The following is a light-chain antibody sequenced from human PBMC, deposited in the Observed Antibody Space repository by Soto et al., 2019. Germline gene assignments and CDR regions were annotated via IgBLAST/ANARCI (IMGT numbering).Light chain of an antibody. V-gene: IGLV2-11*01. CDR2: DLS. CDR3: CSYAGSYTVV. CDR1: SSDVGGYNY. J-gene: IGLJ2*01. Sequence: QSALTQPRSVSGSPGRSVTISCTGTSSDVGGYNYVSWYQQHPGKAPKLMIYDLSKRPSGVPDRFSGSKSGNTASLTISGLHAEDEADYYCCSYAGSYTVVFGGGTKLAVL.